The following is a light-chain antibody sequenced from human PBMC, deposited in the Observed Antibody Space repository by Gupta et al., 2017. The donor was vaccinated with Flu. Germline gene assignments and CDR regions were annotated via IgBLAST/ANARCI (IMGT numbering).Light chain of an antibody. J-gene: IGKJ2*01. CDR2: GAS. Sequence: DIQLTQPPSSLSASVGDRITITCRASQNIHTYLNWYQQRPGNSPKLLIYGASSLQSGVPSRFSGSGSGTKFILTISSLQAGDFATYYCQQTHSTPPTFGQGTKLDIK. CDR1: QNIHTY. V-gene: IGKV1-39*01. CDR3: QQTHSTPPT.